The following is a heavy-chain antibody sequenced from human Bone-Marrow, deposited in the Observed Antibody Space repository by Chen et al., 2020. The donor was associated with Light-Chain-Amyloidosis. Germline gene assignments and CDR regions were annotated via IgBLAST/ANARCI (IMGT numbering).Heavy chain of an antibody. V-gene: IGHV3-43*01. CDR3: AKEPRTKVGIDY. Sequence: EVQLVESGGVVVQPGGSLRLSCAASGFTFDDYTMHWVRQAPGKGLEWVSLISWDGGSTYYADSVKGRFTISRDNSKNSLYLQMNSLRTEDTALYYCAKEPRTKVGIDYWGQGTLVTVSS. CDR2: ISWDGGST. J-gene: IGHJ4*02. CDR1: GFTFDDYT.